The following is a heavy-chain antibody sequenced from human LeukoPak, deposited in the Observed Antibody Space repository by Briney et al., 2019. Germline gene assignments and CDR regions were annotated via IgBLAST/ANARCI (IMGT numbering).Heavy chain of an antibody. D-gene: IGHD1-26*01. V-gene: IGHV3-30-3*01. J-gene: IGHJ3*02. CDR1: GFTFSSYA. CDR3: ARDSGSYYNAFDI. Sequence: GGSLRLSYAASGFTFSSYAMHWVRQAPGKGLEWVAVISYDGSNKYYADSVKGRFTISRDNSKNTLYLQMNSLRAEDTAVYYCARDSGSYYNAFDIWGQGTMVTVSS. CDR2: ISYDGSNK.